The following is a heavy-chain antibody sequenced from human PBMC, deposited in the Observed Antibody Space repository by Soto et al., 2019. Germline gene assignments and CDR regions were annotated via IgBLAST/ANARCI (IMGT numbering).Heavy chain of an antibody. CDR1: GFTFSSYA. CDR3: ARGYCSGGTCWYFDN. J-gene: IGHJ4*02. D-gene: IGHD2-15*01. CDR2: ISGSGDST. V-gene: IGHV3-23*01. Sequence: PGGSLRLSCAASGFTFSSYAMSWVRQAPGKGLEWVSGISGSGDSTYYADSVKGRFTISRDNSKNTLYLQMNSLSAEDTALYYCARGYCSGGTCWYFDNWGQGPLVTVSS.